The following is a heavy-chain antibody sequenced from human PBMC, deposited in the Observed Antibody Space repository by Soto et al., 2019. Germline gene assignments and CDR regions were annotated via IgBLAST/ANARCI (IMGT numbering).Heavy chain of an antibody. CDR3: ANSYGDYVSY. Sequence: SETLSLTCAVYGGSFSGYYWTWIRQPPGTGLEWIGETSHDGVTNYNPSLEGRVTISIDKSKNQFYLDLNSVTAADTAVYYCANSYGDYVSYWGQGTLVTVSS. D-gene: IGHD4-17*01. CDR1: GGSFSGYY. J-gene: IGHJ4*02. CDR2: TSHDGVT. V-gene: IGHV4-34*01.